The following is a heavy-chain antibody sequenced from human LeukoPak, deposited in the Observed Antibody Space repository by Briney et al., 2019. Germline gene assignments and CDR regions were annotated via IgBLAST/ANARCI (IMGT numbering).Heavy chain of an antibody. CDR3: ASSYCSAGRCYDY. J-gene: IGHJ4*02. D-gene: IGHD2-15*01. V-gene: IGHV3-48*03. Sequence: PGGSLRLSCAASGFTFSSYEMNWVRQAPGKGLEWVSYISSSGSTIYYADSVKGRFTISRDNAKNSLYLQMNSLKTEDTALYYCASSYCSAGRCYDYWGQGTLVTVSS. CDR1: GFTFSSYE. CDR2: ISSSGSTI.